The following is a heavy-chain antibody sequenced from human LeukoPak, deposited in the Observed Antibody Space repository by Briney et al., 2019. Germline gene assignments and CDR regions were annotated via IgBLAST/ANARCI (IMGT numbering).Heavy chain of an antibody. V-gene: IGHV3-48*01. CDR1: GFTFSGYS. D-gene: IGHD6-13*01. J-gene: IGHJ4*02. Sequence: GGSLRLSCAASGFTFSGYSMNWVRQAPGKGLEWVSYISSGSGSIYYAGSVKGRFTISRDNSKNTLYLQMNSLRAEGTAVYYCARGRGSSWYFDYWGQGILVTVSS. CDR2: ISSGSGSI. CDR3: ARGRGSSWYFDY.